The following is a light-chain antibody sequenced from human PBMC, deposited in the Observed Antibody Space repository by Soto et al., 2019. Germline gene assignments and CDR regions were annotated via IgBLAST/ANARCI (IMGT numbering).Light chain of an antibody. J-gene: IGKJ4*01. CDR1: QDINNF. V-gene: IGKV1-16*01. Sequence: DIQMNPSPSSLSASVGGRVTITCRASQDINNFLAWFQQKPGKAPKPLIYSASSLQDGVPSRFSGSGSGTHFTLTISSLQREDFAAYFCLQYDRFPATFGGGTRVDI. CDR2: SAS. CDR3: LQYDRFPAT.